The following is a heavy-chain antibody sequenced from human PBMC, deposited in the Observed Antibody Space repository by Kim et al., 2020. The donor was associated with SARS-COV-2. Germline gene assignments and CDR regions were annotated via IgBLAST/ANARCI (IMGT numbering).Heavy chain of an antibody. J-gene: IGHJ4*02. Sequence: GGSLRLSCAASGFTFSSYGMHWVRQAPGKGLEWVAVIWYDGSNKYYADSVKGRFTISRDNSKNTLYLQMNSVRAEDTAVYYCARGVGATYYFDYWGQGTLVTVSS. CDR1: GFTFSSYG. CDR3: ARGVGATYYFDY. V-gene: IGHV3-33*01. D-gene: IGHD1-26*01. CDR2: IWYDGSNK.